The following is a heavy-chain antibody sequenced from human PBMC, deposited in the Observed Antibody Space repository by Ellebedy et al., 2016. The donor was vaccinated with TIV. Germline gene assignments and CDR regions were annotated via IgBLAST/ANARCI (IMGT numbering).Heavy chain of an antibody. Sequence: GESLKISXAASGFTFSSYWMSWVRQAPGKGLEWVANIKQDGSEKYYVDSVKGRFTISRDNAKNSLYLQMNSLRAEDTAVYYCARVTSSSYYYYGMDVWGQGTTVTVSS. V-gene: IGHV3-7*01. J-gene: IGHJ6*02. D-gene: IGHD1-20*01. CDR1: GFTFSSYW. CDR3: ARVTSSSYYYYGMDV. CDR2: IKQDGSEK.